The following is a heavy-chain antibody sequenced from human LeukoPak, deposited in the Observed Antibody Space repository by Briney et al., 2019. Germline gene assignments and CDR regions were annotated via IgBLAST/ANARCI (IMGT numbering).Heavy chain of an antibody. CDR3: ARGGSVGWFDP. V-gene: IGHV4-61*02. CDR2: FYTCGST. Sequence: PSQTLSLTCIVSGGSISSGSYYWSWIRQPAGKGLEWIGRFYTCGSTIYNPSVKSPVTISVATPKTQFSLKLSSVTVADTAVYYCARGGSVGWFDPWGQGTLVTVSS. D-gene: IGHD1-26*01. CDR1: GGSISSGSYY. J-gene: IGHJ5*02.